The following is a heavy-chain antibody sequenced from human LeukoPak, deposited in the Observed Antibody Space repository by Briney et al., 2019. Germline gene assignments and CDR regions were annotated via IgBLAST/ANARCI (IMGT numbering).Heavy chain of an antibody. CDR1: GLTFINFG. J-gene: IGHJ3*02. D-gene: IGHD3-3*01. V-gene: IGHV3-23*01. CDR2: ISGSGVIT. CDR3: AKSRLSGINDAFDI. Sequence: GGSLRLSCAASGLTFINFGMTWVRQAPGKGLEWVSAISGSGVITFYADSVKGRFTISRDNSKNTLYLQMNSLRAEDTALYYCAKSRLSGINDAFDIWGQGTMVTVSS.